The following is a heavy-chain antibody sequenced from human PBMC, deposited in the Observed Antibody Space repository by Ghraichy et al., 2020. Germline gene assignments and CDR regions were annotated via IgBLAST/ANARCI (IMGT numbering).Heavy chain of an antibody. CDR3: TTLYSSSWYYFDY. CDR1: GFTFSNAW. CDR2: IKSKTDGGTT. Sequence: GGSLRLSCAASGFTFSNAWMSWVRQAPGKGLEWVGRIKSKTDGGTTDYAAPVKGRFTISRDDSKNTLYLQMNSLKTEDIAVYYCTTLYSSSWYYFDYWGQGTLVTVSS. V-gene: IGHV3-15*01. D-gene: IGHD6-13*01. J-gene: IGHJ4*02.